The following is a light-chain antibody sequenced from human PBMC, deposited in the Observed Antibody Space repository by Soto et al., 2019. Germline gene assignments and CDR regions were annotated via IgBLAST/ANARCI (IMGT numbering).Light chain of an antibody. J-gene: IGLJ2*01. CDR3: QSYDSSRSASV. CDR2: DNS. V-gene: IGLV1-40*01. Sequence: QAVVTQPPSVSGAPGQRVTISCAGSSSNIGAGYDVHWYQQLPGTAPKLLIYDNSNRPSGVPDRFSGSKSGTSASLAITGLQAEDEADYYCQSYDSSRSASVFGGGTKVTVL. CDR1: SSNIGAGYD.